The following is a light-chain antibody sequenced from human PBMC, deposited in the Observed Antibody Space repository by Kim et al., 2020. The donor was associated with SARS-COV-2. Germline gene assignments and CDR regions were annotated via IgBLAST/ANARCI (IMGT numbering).Light chain of an antibody. CDR1: QNISSY. CDR2: AAS. J-gene: IGKJ1*01. V-gene: IGKV1-39*01. Sequence: DIQMTQSPSSLSASVGDRVTITCRASQNISSYLNWYQQKPGKAPKLLIYAASSLQSGVPSRFSGSGSGTDFTLIISSLQPEDFATYFCQQSYSTPPAFGQGTKVDIK. CDR3: QQSYSTPPA.